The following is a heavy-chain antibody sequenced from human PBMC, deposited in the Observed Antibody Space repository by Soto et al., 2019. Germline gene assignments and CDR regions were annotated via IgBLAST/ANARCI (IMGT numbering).Heavy chain of an antibody. CDR3: ARAGGADYGDYIDYYGMDV. D-gene: IGHD4-17*01. CDR1: GGTFSSYA. V-gene: IGHV1-69*01. J-gene: IGHJ6*02. CDR2: IIPIFGTA. Sequence: QVPLVQSGAEVKKPGSSVKVSCKASGGTFSSYAISWVRQAPGQGLEWMGGIIPIFGTANYAQKFQGRVTITADESTSTAYMELSSLRSEDTAVYYCARAGGADYGDYIDYYGMDVWGQGTTVTVSS.